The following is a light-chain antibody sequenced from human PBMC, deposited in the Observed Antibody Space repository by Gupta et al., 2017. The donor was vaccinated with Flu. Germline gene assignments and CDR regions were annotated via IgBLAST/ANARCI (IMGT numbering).Light chain of an antibody. Sequence: DIVLTQSPGTLSLSPGEGATLSCRASQSVSNNYLAWYQQRPGQAPRLLIFGASNRATGIPERFSGRGSGTDFTLTITRREPEDSAVYFCQQNGSSPILNFGRGTKVEIK. CDR1: QSVSNNY. V-gene: IGKV3-20*01. J-gene: IGKJ4*01. CDR3: QQNGSSPILN. CDR2: GAS.